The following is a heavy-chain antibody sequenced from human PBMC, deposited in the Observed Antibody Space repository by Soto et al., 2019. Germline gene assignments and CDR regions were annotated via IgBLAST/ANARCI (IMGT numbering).Heavy chain of an antibody. CDR1: GFTFSNYA. D-gene: IGHD3-3*01. J-gene: IGHJ4*02. V-gene: IGHV3-30*18. CDR3: AKDRVTIFGGAGY. CDR2: TSYDGSNK. Sequence: GGSLRLSCAASGFTFSNYAMHWVRQAPGKGLEWVAVTSYDGSNKDYADSVKGRFTISRDNSKNTLYLQMNSLRAEDTAVYYCAKDRVTIFGGAGYWGQGTLVTVSS.